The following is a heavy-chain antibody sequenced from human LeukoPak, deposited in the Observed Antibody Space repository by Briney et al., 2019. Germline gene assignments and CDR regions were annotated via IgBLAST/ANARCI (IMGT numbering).Heavy chain of an antibody. J-gene: IGHJ4*02. Sequence: SVKVSCKASGGTFSSYAISWVRQAPGQGLEWMGGIIPIFGTANYAQKFQGRVTITADKSTSTAYMELSSLRSEDTAVYYCARGPITIFGVVWGFDYWGQGTLVTVSS. CDR2: IIPIFGTA. CDR3: ARGPITIFGVVWGFDY. D-gene: IGHD3-3*01. V-gene: IGHV1-69*06. CDR1: GGTFSSYA.